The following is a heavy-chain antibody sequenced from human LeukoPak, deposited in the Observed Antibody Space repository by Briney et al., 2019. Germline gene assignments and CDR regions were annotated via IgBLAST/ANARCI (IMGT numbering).Heavy chain of an antibody. J-gene: IGHJ3*02. D-gene: IGHD1-26*01. CDR3: ARGGIVGATWRSGAFDI. CDR2: ISSSGSTI. CDR1: GFTFSDCY. Sequence: PGGSLRLSCAASGFTFSDCYMSWIRQAPGKGLEWVSYISSSGSTIYYADSVKGRFTISRDNAKNSLYLQMNSLRAEDTAVYYCARGGIVGATWRSGAFDIWGQGTMVTVSS. V-gene: IGHV3-11*01.